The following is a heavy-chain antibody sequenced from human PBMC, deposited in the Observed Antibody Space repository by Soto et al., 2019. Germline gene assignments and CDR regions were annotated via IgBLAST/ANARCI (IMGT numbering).Heavy chain of an antibody. CDR2: IYYSGST. CDR3: ARLAYSGYDSFPVIDY. D-gene: IGHD5-12*01. J-gene: IGHJ4*02. Sequence: SETLSLTCTVSGGSISSYYWSWIRQPPGKGLEWIGYIYYSGSTNYNPSLKSRVTISVDTSKNQFSLKLSSVTAADTAVYYCARLAYSGYDSFPVIDYWGQGTLVTVSS. CDR1: GGSISSYY. V-gene: IGHV4-59*08.